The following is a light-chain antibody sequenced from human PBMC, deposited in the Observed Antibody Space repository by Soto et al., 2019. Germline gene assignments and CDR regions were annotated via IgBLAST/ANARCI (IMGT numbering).Light chain of an antibody. CDR3: SSYAGTYIV. J-gene: IGLJ1*01. CDR1: SSDVGGYDY. V-gene: IGLV2-8*01. Sequence: QSVLTQPPSASGSPGQSVAISCTGTSSDVGGYDYVSWYQQHPGKAPELMIYDVSKRPSGVPDRFSGSKSGNTASLTVSGLQAEDEADYCCSSYAGTYIVFGTG. CDR2: DVS.